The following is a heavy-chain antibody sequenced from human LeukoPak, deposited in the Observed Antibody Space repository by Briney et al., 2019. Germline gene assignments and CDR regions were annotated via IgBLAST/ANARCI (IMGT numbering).Heavy chain of an antibody. CDR1: GVTFISYG. J-gene: IGHJ6*03. V-gene: IGHV3-30*02. Sequence: GGSLRLSCAASGVTFISYGMHWVRQAPAKGLEWVTFIRYDGSNKYYADSVKGRFIISRDNSKNTLYLQMNSLRAEDTAVYYCAKDTVKVTTIRRVPHYMDVWGKGTTVTISS. CDR3: AKDTVKVTTIRRVPHYMDV. D-gene: IGHD5-12*01. CDR2: IRYDGSNK.